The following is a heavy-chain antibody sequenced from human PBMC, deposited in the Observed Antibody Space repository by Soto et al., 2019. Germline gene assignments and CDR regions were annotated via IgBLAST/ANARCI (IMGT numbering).Heavy chain of an antibody. V-gene: IGHV1-69*13. D-gene: IGHD1-7*01. Sequence: SVNVSCKASGGTFSSYAISWVRQAPRQGLEWMGGIIPIFGTANYAQKFQGRVTITADESTSTAYMELSSLRSEDTAVYYCASRPDKENYYFDYWGQGTLVTVSS. CDR3: ASRPDKENYYFDY. CDR1: GGTFSSYA. J-gene: IGHJ4*02. CDR2: IIPIFGTA.